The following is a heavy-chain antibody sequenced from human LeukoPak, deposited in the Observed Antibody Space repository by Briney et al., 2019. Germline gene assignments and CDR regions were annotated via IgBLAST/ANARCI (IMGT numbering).Heavy chain of an antibody. CDR2: IYYSGST. CDR3: AVVAGTAGTDY. V-gene: IGHV4-39*07. CDR1: GGSISSSTYY. Sequence: SETLSPTCTVSGGSISSSTYYWGWIRQPPGKGLEWIGSIYYSGSTYYNPSLKSRVTISVDTSKNQFSLKLSSVTAADTAVYYCAVVAGTAGTDYWGQGTLVTVSS. J-gene: IGHJ4*02. D-gene: IGHD6-19*01.